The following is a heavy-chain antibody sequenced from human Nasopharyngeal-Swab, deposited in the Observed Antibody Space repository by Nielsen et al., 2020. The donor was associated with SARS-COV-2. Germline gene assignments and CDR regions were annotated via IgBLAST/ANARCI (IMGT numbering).Heavy chain of an antibody. Sequence: SETLSLTCTVSGGSISSGSYYWSWIRQPAGKGLEWIGRIYTSGSTNYNPSPKSRVTISVDTSKNQFSLKLSSVTAADTAVYYCARDRGVLRYFDWSPGTWFDPWGQGTLVTVSS. V-gene: IGHV4-61*02. CDR2: IYTSGST. CDR3: ARDRGVLRYFDWSPGTWFDP. J-gene: IGHJ5*02. CDR1: GGSISSGSYY. D-gene: IGHD3-9*01.